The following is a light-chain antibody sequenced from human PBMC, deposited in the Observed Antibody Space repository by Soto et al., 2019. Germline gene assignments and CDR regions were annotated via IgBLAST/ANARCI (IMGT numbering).Light chain of an antibody. J-gene: IGLJ2*01. CDR3: SSYTISSTLVV. V-gene: IGLV2-14*01. Sequence: QSALTQPASVSGSPGQSITISCTGTSSDVGGYNYVSWYQKHPGKAPKVMIYEVSHRSSGVSDRFSGSKSGNTASLTISGLQAEDEADYYCSSYTISSTLVVFGGGTKLTVL. CDR2: EVS. CDR1: SSDVGGYNY.